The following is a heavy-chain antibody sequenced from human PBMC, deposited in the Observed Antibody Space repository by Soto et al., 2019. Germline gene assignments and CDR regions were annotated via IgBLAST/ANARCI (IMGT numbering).Heavy chain of an antibody. CDR3: ARADPGCGGDCYFQFGY. CDR2: IIPIFGTA. Sequence: SVKVSCKASGYTFTSYAITWVRQAPGQGLEWMGGIIPIFGTANYAQKFQGRVTITADESTSTAYVELSNLRSEDTAVYYCARADPGCGGDCYFQFGYWGQGALVTVSS. CDR1: GYTFTSYA. J-gene: IGHJ4*02. D-gene: IGHD2-21*02. V-gene: IGHV1-69*13.